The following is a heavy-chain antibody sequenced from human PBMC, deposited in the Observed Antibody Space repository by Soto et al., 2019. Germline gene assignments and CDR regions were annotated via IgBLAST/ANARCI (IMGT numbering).Heavy chain of an antibody. J-gene: IGHJ6*02. Sequence: QVQLRESGPGLVKPWETLSLTCTVSGGSMTTYYWSWIRQPAGKGLECVGRIYSSGGTNYNPSLKSRVTMSVDTSKKRISLKLTSVTAADTAVYYCARGAVAGVDYGMDVWGLGTTVTVSS. CDR2: IYSSGGT. CDR3: ARGAVAGVDYGMDV. V-gene: IGHV4-4*07. CDR1: GGSMTTYY. D-gene: IGHD6-19*01.